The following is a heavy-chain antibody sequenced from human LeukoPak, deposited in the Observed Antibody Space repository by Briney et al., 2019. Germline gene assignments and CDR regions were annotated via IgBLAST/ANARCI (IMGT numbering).Heavy chain of an antibody. CDR2: IKEDGSDK. J-gene: IGHJ3*01. CDR3: ARADWAFDV. D-gene: IGHD2-21*01. CDR1: GFTFSSYW. Sequence: PGGSLRLSCTASGFTFSSYWMSWVRQAPGKGLEWVANIKEDGSDKYYVDSVKGRFTISRDNAKNSLYLQMNSLRAEDTAVYYCARADWAFDVWGQGTMVIVSS. V-gene: IGHV3-7*01.